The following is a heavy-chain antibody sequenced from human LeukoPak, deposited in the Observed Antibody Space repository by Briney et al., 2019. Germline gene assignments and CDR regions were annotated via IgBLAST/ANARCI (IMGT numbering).Heavy chain of an antibody. Sequence: SETVSLTCSVSGGSISSYYWSWIRQPPGKGLEWIGYIYYSGSTNYNPSLKSRVTISVDTSKNQFSLKLSSVTAADTAVYYCAGAAAGTWFDPWGQGTLVTVSS. CDR1: GGSISSYY. J-gene: IGHJ5*02. CDR2: IYYSGST. D-gene: IGHD6-13*01. CDR3: AGAAAGTWFDP. V-gene: IGHV4-59*13.